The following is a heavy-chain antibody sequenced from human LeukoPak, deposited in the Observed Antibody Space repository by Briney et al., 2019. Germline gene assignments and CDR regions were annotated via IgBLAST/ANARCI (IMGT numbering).Heavy chain of an antibody. CDR2: ISSGTTT. CDR3: ARRAASGRYFDY. CDR1: GFTFSSYP. V-gene: IGHV3-48*04. Sequence: GGSLRLSCAASGFTFSSYPMTWVRQAPGKGLEWVSYISSGTTTYYADSVKGRFTISRDNAGNSLYLQMSSLRAEDTAVYYCARRAASGRYFDYWGQGTPVTVSS. J-gene: IGHJ4*02. D-gene: IGHD6-13*01.